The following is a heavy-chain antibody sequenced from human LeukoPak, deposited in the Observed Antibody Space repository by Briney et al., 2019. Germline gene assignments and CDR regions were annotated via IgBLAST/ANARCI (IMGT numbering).Heavy chain of an antibody. CDR1: GFSVSSNF. CDR2: ISRDGGTI. CDR3: AREVECSSTSCYGGVSFDY. V-gene: IGHV3-48*04. Sequence: GGSLRLSCAASGFSVSSNFMSWVRQAPGEGLEWVSFISRDGGTIDYADSVKGRFTISRDNAKNSLYLQMSRLRGEDTAVYYCAREVECSSTSCYGGVSFDYWGQGTLVTVSS. J-gene: IGHJ4*02. D-gene: IGHD2-2*01.